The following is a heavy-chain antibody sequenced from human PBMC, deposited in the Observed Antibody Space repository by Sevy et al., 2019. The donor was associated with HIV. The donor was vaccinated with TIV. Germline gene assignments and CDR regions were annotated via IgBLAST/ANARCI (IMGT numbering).Heavy chain of an antibody. J-gene: IGHJ4*02. CDR1: GFIVNDKY. CDR2: IFSSGST. V-gene: IGHV3-66*02. D-gene: IGHD6-13*01. CDR3: VSLFLSYRSSWSYFDY. Sequence: GGSLRLSCAISGFIVNDKYIIWVRQAPGKGLEWVSVIFSSGSTYYSDSAKGRFTISRDNSKNTVYLQMNSVRAEDTAVYYCVSLFLSYRSSWSYFDYWGQGTLVTVSS.